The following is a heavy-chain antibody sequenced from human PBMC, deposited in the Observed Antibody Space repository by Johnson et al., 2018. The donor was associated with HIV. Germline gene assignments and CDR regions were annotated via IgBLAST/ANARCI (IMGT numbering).Heavy chain of an antibody. D-gene: IGHD2-21*02. V-gene: IGHV3-30-3*01. Sequence: QVQLVESGGGVVQPGRSLRLSCAASGFTFSSYAVHWVRQAPGKGLEWVAVISYDGSNKYYADSVKGRFTISRDNSKNTLHLQMNSLRGEDTAGYYCARGGAYCGGDCNAFDIWGQGTMVTVSS. CDR3: ARGGAYCGGDCNAFDI. J-gene: IGHJ3*02. CDR1: GFTFSSYA. CDR2: ISYDGSNK.